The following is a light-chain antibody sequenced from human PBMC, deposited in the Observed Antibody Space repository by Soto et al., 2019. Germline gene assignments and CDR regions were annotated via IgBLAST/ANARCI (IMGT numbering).Light chain of an antibody. CDR2: TDN. CDR3: AAWDDNLRGYWV. J-gene: IGLJ2*01. Sequence: QSVLTQPPSASGTPGQRVTISCSGATSNIGSNYVYWSQHLPGTAPKLLIYTDNERPSGVPDRFSGSKSGTSASLAISGLRPEDEADYYCAAWDDNLRGYWVFGGGTKLTVL. V-gene: IGLV1-47*02. CDR1: TSNIGSNY.